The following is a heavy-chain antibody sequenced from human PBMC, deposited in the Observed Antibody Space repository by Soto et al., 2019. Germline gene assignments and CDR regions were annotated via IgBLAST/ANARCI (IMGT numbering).Heavy chain of an antibody. CDR1: GFTLTELS. CDR2: FDPEDGET. D-gene: IGHD6-13*01. V-gene: IGHV1-24*01. Sequence: QVQLVQSGAEVKKPGASVKVSCKVSGFTLTELSMHWVRQAPGKGLEWMGGFDPEDGETIYAQKFQGRVTMTEGTSTDTAYMELSSLRSEDTAVYYCATASIAAAYYYYGMDVWGQGTTVTVSS. CDR3: ATASIAAAYYYYGMDV. J-gene: IGHJ6*02.